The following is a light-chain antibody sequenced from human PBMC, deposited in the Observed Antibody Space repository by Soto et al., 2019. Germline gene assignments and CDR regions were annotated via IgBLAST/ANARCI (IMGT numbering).Light chain of an antibody. CDR1: QPIDKY. CDR3: QQSYRTFTT. V-gene: IGKV1-39*01. CDR2: AAS. J-gene: IGKJ3*01. Sequence: DIQMTHSPSSLSASVWDGVTITCRASQPIDKYLNWYQQKPGKAPHLLIYAASTLQSGVPSRFSGSGSGTDFTLTIYSLQPEDFATYYCQQSYRTFTTFGPGTKVDIK.